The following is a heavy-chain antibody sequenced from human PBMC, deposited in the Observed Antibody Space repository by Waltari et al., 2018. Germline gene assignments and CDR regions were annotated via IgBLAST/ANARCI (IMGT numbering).Heavy chain of an antibody. J-gene: IGHJ4*02. CDR1: GGTFSSYA. Sequence: QVQLVQSGAEVKKPGSSVKVSCKASGGTFSSYAISWVRQAPGQGLEWMGRIIPICGTANYAQKFQGRVTITADKSTSTAYMELSSLRSEDTAVYYCAAVSSGWYRGPGYYFDYWGQGTLVTVSS. V-gene: IGHV1-69*08. D-gene: IGHD6-19*01. CDR3: AAVSSGWYRGPGYYFDY. CDR2: IIPICGTA.